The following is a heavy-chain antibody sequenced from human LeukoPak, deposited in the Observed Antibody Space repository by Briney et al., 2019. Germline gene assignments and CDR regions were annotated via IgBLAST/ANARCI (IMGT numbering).Heavy chain of an antibody. CDR2: IYYTGST. CDR3: ARAPHYYDSSGYYYWFDY. CDR1: GGSVSDYY. V-gene: IGHV4-59*02. J-gene: IGHJ4*02. Sequence: PSETLSLTCTISGGSVSDYYWSWIRQSPGKGLEWIGYIYYTGSTSYNPSLKSRVTISVDTSKNQFSLKLSSVTAADTAVYYCARAPHYYDSSGYYYWFDYWGQGTLVTVSS. D-gene: IGHD3-22*01.